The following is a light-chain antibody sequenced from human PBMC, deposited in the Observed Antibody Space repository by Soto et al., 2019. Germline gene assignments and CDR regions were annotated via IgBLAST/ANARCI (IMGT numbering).Light chain of an antibody. V-gene: IGLV2-14*01. CDR1: SSDVGGYNY. Sequence: QSVLTQPASVSGSPGQSITISCTGTSSDVGGYNYVSWYQQRPGKAPKLMIYEVSNRPSGVSNRFSGSKSGNTASLTISGLQAEDEADYYCSSFTSSSTRVFATGTKVTVL. CDR3: SSFTSSSTRV. J-gene: IGLJ1*01. CDR2: EVS.